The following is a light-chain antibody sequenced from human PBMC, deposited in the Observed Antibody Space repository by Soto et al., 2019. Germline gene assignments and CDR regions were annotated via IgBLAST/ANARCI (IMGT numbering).Light chain of an antibody. V-gene: IGKV3-15*01. CDR2: GAS. CDR3: QQSNNWPRT. CDR1: QSVSSN. Sequence: VMAPSLATLAGSPGERATLSCRASQSVSSNLAWYQQKPGQAPRLLIYGASTRATGIPARFSGSGSGTEFTLTISSLQSEDFAVYYCQQSNNWPRTFGQGTKVAIK. J-gene: IGKJ1*01.